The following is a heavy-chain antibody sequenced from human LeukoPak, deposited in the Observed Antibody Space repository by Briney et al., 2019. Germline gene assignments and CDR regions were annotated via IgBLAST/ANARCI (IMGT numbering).Heavy chain of an antibody. Sequence: HSGGSLRLSCAASGFTFSSYSMNWVRQAPGKGLEWVSYISSSGSTIYYADSVKGRFTISRDNAKNSLYLQMNSLRAEDTAVYYCARVAYSGYDLDYWGQGTLVTVSS. V-gene: IGHV3-48*04. CDR2: ISSSGSTI. CDR1: GFTFSSYS. D-gene: IGHD5-12*01. J-gene: IGHJ4*02. CDR3: ARVAYSGYDLDY.